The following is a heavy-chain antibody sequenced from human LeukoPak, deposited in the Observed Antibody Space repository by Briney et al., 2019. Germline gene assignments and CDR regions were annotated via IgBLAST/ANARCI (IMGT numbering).Heavy chain of an antibody. V-gene: IGHV4-59*01. J-gene: IGHJ4*02. D-gene: IGHD6-19*01. CDR3: ARSRGSGWSEDYFDY. CDR1: GGSISSYY. Sequence: SETLSLTCTVSGGSISSYYWSWIRQPPGKGLERIGYIYYSGSTNYNPSLKSRVTISVDTSKNQFSLKLSSVTAADTAVYYCARSRGSGWSEDYFDYWGQGTLVTVSS. CDR2: IYYSGST.